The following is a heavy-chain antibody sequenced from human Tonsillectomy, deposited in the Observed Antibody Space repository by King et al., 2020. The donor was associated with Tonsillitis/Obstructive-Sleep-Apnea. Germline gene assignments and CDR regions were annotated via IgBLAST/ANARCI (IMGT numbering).Heavy chain of an antibody. CDR3: ARGAAYYDFWTGYKAMDV. Sequence: QLVQSGAEVKKPGASLNVSCQASGYSFTGYGISWVRQAPGQGLEWMGWISTYDGNTKFAQKFQGRVTMTTDTSTTTASMELRRLRSDDTAVDYCARGAAYYDFWTGYKAMDVWGKGTTVTVSS. V-gene: IGHV1-18*01. D-gene: IGHD3-3*01. J-gene: IGHJ6*03. CDR1: GYSFTGYG. CDR2: ISTYDGNT.